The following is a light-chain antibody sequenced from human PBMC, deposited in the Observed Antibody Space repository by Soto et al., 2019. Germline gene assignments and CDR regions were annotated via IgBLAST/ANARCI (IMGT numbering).Light chain of an antibody. CDR2: DAF. CDR3: QQYDAFSRT. J-gene: IGKJ1*01. V-gene: IGKV1-5*01. CDR1: QSVSVW. Sequence: DSQMTQSPSTLSASVGDRVSISCRASQSVSVWVAWYQQKPGTAPKLLTYDAFTVDTGVPSRFSGSGSGTEFTLTISSLQPEDFATYYCQQYDAFSRTFGQGTKVDIK.